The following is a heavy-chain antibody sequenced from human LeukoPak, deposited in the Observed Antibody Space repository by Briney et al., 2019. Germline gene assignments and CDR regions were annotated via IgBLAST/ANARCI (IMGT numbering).Heavy chain of an antibody. Sequence: ASVKVSCKASGYTFSDYYIHWVRQAPGQGLEWMGWINLNTGGTNYAQKFDGRFSMTRDTSINTAFMELSGLTFDDTAVYYCGSVRGILSYFDLWGRGTLVTVSS. J-gene: IGHJ2*01. D-gene: IGHD3-16*01. CDR2: INLNTGGT. CDR1: GYTFSDYY. V-gene: IGHV1-2*02. CDR3: GSVRGILSYFDL.